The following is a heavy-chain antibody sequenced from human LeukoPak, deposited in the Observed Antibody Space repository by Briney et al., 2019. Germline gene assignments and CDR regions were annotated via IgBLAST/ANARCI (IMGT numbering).Heavy chain of an antibody. V-gene: IGHV3-23*01. CDR1: GFTFRSYA. D-gene: IGHD5-24*01. CDR3: ARGMSQFSG. Sequence: GGSLRLSCAASGFTFRSYAMSWVRQAPGKGLEWVSTLSGSGGSTYYADSVKGRFTISRDNAKNSLYLQMNSLRAEDTAVYYCARGMSQFSGWGQGTLVTVSS. J-gene: IGHJ4*02. CDR2: LSGSGGST.